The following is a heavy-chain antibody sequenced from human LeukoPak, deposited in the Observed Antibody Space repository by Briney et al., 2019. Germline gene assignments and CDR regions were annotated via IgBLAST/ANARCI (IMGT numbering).Heavy chain of an antibody. Sequence: GGSLRLSCAASGFTFDDYGMSWVRQAPGKGLEWVSGINWNGGSTGYADSVKGRFTISRDNSKNTLYLQMNSLRAEDTAVYYCAKESITMIVVVTSFDYWGQGTLVTVSS. CDR3: AKESITMIVVVTSFDY. V-gene: IGHV3-20*04. J-gene: IGHJ4*02. D-gene: IGHD3-22*01. CDR2: INWNGGST. CDR1: GFTFDDYG.